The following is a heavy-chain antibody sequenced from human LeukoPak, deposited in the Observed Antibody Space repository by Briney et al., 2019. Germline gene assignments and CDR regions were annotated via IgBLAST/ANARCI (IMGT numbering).Heavy chain of an antibody. Sequence: GGSLRVSCAACGFTFSTYGMHWVRQAPVKGLQRVAVTSYDGTNKYYADSVKGRFTISRDNSKNTLYLQMNSLRAEDTAVYYCAKGTSIVGATGAFDIWGQGTMVTVSS. CDR1: GFTFSTYG. CDR2: TSYDGTNK. D-gene: IGHD1-26*01. J-gene: IGHJ3*02. V-gene: IGHV3-30*18. CDR3: AKGTSIVGATGAFDI.